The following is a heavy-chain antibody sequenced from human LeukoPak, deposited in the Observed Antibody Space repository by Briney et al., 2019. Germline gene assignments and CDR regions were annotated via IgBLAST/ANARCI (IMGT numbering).Heavy chain of an antibody. CDR2: IYYRGST. J-gene: IGHJ6*03. Sequence: SETLSLTCTVSGGSISSYYWSWIRQPPGKGLEWIGYIYYRGSTKYNPSLKSRVTISVDKSKNQFSLKLSSVTAADTAVYYCARGRYYYGSGSSYYYYMDVWGKGTTVTISS. CDR1: GGSISSYY. V-gene: IGHV4-59*01. D-gene: IGHD3-10*01. CDR3: ARGRYYYGSGSSYYYYMDV.